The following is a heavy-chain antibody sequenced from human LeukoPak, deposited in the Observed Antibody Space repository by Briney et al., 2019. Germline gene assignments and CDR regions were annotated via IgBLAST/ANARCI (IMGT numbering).Heavy chain of an antibody. CDR3: ARLGAGPTYYDFWSGYSSFYFDY. V-gene: IGHV4-39*01. J-gene: IGHJ4*02. CDR2: IYYSGST. D-gene: IGHD3-3*01. CDR1: GGSISSSSYY. Sequence: SETLSLTCTVSGGSISSSSYYWGWIRQPPGKGLEWIGSIYYSGSTYYNPSLKSRVTISIDTSKNQFSLKLSSVTAADTAVYYCARLGAGPTYYDFWSGYSSFYFDYWGQGTLVTVSS.